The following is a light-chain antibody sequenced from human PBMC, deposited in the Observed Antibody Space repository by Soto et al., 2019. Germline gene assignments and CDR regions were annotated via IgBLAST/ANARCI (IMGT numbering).Light chain of an antibody. CDR2: DAS. Sequence: EIVLTQSPATLSLSPGERATLSCRASQSVSSYLAWYQQKPGQAPRLLIYDASNRATGIPARFSGSGSGTDFTLTISRLQSEDFAVYYCQQYTSWRGTFGQGTKVEVK. V-gene: IGKV3-11*01. CDR3: QQYTSWRGT. CDR1: QSVSSY. J-gene: IGKJ1*01.